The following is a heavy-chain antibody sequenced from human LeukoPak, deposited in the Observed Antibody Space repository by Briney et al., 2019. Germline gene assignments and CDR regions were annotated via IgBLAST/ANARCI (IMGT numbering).Heavy chain of an antibody. Sequence: GGSLRLSCAASGFIFSSYAMSWVRQAPGKGLEWVSTISGSGGSTYYADSVKGRFTISRDNSENTVYLQMNSLRAEDTAVYYCAKDRSCIHDACHGDFDYWGQGTLVTVSS. D-gene: IGHD2-8*01. CDR1: GFIFSSYA. J-gene: IGHJ4*02. CDR3: AKDRSCIHDACHGDFDY. V-gene: IGHV3-23*01. CDR2: ISGSGGST.